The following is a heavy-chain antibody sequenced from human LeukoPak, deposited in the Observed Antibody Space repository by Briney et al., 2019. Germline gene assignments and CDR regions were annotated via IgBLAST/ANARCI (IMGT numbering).Heavy chain of an antibody. V-gene: IGHV3-66*01. Sequence: PGGSLRLSCVASGFSVSTTYMSWVRQAPGKGLEWVSVIYSGGSTYYADSVKDRFTISRDNSKNTLYLQMNSLRGEDTAVYYCARDGPIYYYGMDVWGQGTTVTVSS. CDR2: IYSGGST. J-gene: IGHJ6*02. D-gene: IGHD3-3*01. CDR1: GFSVSTTY. CDR3: ARDGPIYYYGMDV.